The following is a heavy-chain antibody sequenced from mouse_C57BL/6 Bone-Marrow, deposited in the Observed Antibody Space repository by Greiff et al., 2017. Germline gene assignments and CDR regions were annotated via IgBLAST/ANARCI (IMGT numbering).Heavy chain of an antibody. CDR2: IDPENGDT. CDR3: TTVTTVVATNFDV. J-gene: IGHJ1*03. D-gene: IGHD1-1*01. Sequence: VQLQQSGAELVRPGASVKLSCTASGFNIKDDYMHWVKQRPEQGLEWIGWIDPENGDTEYAPKFQGKATITADTSSNTACLQLSSLTSEDTAVYYCTTVTTVVATNFDVWGTGTTVTVSS. CDR1: GFNIKDDY. V-gene: IGHV14-4*01.